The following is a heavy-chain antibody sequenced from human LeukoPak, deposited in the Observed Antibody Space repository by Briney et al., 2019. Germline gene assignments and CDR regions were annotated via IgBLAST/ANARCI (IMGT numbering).Heavy chain of an antibody. V-gene: IGHV3-48*02. D-gene: IGHD1-26*01. CDR1: GFTFSSYS. J-gene: IGHJ4*02. CDR3: ARGVSGSYSPFDY. CDR2: FSSSSGII. Sequence: GGSLRLSCTASGFTFSSYSMNWVRQAPGKGLEWLSYFSSSSGIIYYADSVRGRFTVSRDTAKNSVFLQMDSLRDDHTAVYYCARGVSGSYSPFDYWGQGTLVTVSS.